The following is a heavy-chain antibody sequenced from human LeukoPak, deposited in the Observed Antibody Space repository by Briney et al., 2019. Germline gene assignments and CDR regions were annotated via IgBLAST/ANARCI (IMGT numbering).Heavy chain of an antibody. Sequence: GGSLRLSCAASGFTFSSNWMSWFRQAPGKGLEWVANIKQDGSEKYYVDSVKGRFSISRDNAKNSLYLQMNSLRVEDTAVYYCARDYSLNYWGQGTLVTVSS. CDR2: IKQDGSEK. CDR1: GFTFSSNW. D-gene: IGHD2-21*01. CDR3: ARDYSLNY. V-gene: IGHV3-7*01. J-gene: IGHJ4*02.